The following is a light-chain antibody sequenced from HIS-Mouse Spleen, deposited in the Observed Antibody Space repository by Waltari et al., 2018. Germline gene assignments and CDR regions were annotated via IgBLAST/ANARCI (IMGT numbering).Light chain of an antibody. Sequence: TQPASVSGSPGQPSTIPCTAPSRHVRSYHLVSWYPQHPGKTPKLMIYEGRKRPSGVSNRFSGSKSSTPASLTISGLEAEDEADYYHCSYAGSSTVVFGGGTKLTVL. CDR2: EGR. V-gene: IGLV2-23*01. CDR1: SRHVRSYHL. J-gene: IGLJ2*01. CDR3: CSYAGSSTVV.